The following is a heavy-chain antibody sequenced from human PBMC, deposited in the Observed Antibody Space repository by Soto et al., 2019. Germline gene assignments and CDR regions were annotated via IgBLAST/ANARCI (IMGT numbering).Heavy chain of an antibody. Sequence: GGSLRLSCAASGFTFSNYDMHWVRQVAGKGLEWVSAIGTAGDTYYPGSVKGRFTISRENAENSLYLQMDSLRAEDTAVYYCARDGDRQKKNYGLDVWGPGTAVTVSS. CDR2: IGTAGDT. CDR1: GFTFSNYD. D-gene: IGHD3-10*01. J-gene: IGHJ6*02. CDR3: ARDGDRQKKNYGLDV. V-gene: IGHV3-13*01.